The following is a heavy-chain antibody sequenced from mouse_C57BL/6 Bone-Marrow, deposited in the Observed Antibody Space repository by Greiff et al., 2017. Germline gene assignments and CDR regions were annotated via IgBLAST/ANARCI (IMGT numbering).Heavy chain of an antibody. CDR2: INPNHGGT. J-gene: IGHJ2*01. D-gene: IGHD2-4*01. CDR3: ARWGYYDHFDY. CDR1: GYTFTDYN. Sequence: EVQLQQSGPELVKPGASVKIPCKASGYTFTDYNMDWVKQSHGKSLEWIGDINPNHGGTIYNQKFKGKATLTVDKSSSTAYMELRSLTSEDTAVYYCARWGYYDHFDYWGQGTTLTVSS. V-gene: IGHV1-18*01.